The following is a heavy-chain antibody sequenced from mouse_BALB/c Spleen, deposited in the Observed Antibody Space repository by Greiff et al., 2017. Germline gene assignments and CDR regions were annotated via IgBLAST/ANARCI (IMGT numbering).Heavy chain of an antibody. CDR2: INPYNDGT. Sequence: VHVKQSGPELVKPGASVKMSCKASGYTFTSYVMHWVKQKPGQGLEWIGYINPYNDGTKYNEKFKGKATLTSDKSSSTAYMELSSLTSEDSAVYYCARSGGSDYFDYWGQGTTLTVSS. V-gene: IGHV1-14*01. CDR3: ARSGGSDYFDY. D-gene: IGHD1-1*02. J-gene: IGHJ2*01. CDR1: GYTFTSYV.